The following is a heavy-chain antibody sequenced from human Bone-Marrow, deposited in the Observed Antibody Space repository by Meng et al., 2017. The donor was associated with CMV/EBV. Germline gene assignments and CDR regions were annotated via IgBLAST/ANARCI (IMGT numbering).Heavy chain of an antibody. CDR3: ARGPPNWGFDS. V-gene: IGHV1-8*01. J-gene: IGHJ4*02. CDR1: RDSFHTYD. D-gene: IGHD7-27*01. CDR2: MSPNSGDT. Sequence: CKAFRDSFHTYDINWLRQTSGQGLEWMGCMSPNSGDTGYAQKFQGRVSMTRDTSISTAYMVLSSLRSEDTAVYYCARGPPNWGFDSWGQGTLVTVSS.